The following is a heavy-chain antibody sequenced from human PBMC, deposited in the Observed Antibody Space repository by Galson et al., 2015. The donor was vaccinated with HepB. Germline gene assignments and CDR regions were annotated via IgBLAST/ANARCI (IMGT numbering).Heavy chain of an antibody. J-gene: IGHJ6*04. Sequence: SVKVSCKASGGTFSSYAISWVRQAPGQGLEWMGGIIPIFGTANYAQKFQGRVTITADESTSTAYMELSSLRSEDTAVYYCARGANIVATPDVWGKGTTVTVSS. CDR3: ARGANIVATPDV. CDR2: IIPIFGTA. V-gene: IGHV1-69*13. D-gene: IGHD5-12*01. CDR1: GGTFSSYA.